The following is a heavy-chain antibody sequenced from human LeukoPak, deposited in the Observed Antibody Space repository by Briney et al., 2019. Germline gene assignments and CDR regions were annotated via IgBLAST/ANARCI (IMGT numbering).Heavy chain of an antibody. CDR2: ISHDGRNK. Sequence: GGSLRLSCAASVFTFSVCAMHWVRRAPGKGLEWVTNISHDGRNKRYADSVKGRFTISRDNSMNTLYLQMNSLRAEDTAVYYCVRGVGIYDSSGYFDYWGQGNLVTVSS. CDR3: VRGVGIYDSSGYFDY. D-gene: IGHD3-22*01. V-gene: IGHV3-30*04. J-gene: IGHJ4*02. CDR1: VFTFSVCA.